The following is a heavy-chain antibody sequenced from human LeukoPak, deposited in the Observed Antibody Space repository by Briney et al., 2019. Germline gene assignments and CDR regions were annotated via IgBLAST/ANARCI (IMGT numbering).Heavy chain of an antibody. CDR1: GYTFTDYY. D-gene: IGHD2-2*01. CDR3: ARANFLYCSSTSCLSDY. Sequence: ASVKVSCKASGYTFTDYYMHWVRLAPGQELEWMGWINPNSGGTNYVQKSQGWVTMTRDTSINTAYMELSRLTSDDTAVYYCARANFLYCSSTSCLSDYWGQGTLVTVSS. CDR2: INPNSGGT. V-gene: IGHV1-2*04. J-gene: IGHJ4*02.